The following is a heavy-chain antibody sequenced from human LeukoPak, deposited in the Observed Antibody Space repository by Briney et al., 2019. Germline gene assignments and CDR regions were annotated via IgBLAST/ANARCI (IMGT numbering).Heavy chain of an antibody. CDR1: GFTFSSYA. J-gene: IGHJ4*02. CDR2: ISGSGGST. CDR3: AKRYYYASGSYYQEYYFDY. Sequence: GGSLRLSCAASGFTFSSYAMSWVRQAPGKGLEWVSAISGSGGSTYYADSVKGRFTISRDNSENTLYLQMSSLRAEDTAVYYCAKRYYYASGSYYQEYYFDYWGQGTPVTVSS. V-gene: IGHV3-23*01. D-gene: IGHD3-10*01.